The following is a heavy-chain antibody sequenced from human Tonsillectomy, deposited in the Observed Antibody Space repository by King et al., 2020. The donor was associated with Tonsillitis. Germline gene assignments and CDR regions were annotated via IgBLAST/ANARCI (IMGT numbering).Heavy chain of an antibody. CDR3: ASRPTHYDFWSGYYLSGMDV. V-gene: IGHV3-53*01. CDR1: GFTVSSNY. D-gene: IGHD3-3*01. CDR2: IYSGGST. Sequence: VQLVESGGGLIQPGGSLRLSCAASGFTVSSNYMSWVRQAPGKGLEWVSVIYSGGSTYYADPVKGRFHISRDNSKNPRYLQMNSLRAEDTAVYYCASRPTHYDFWSGYYLSGMDVWGQGTTVTVSS. J-gene: IGHJ6*02.